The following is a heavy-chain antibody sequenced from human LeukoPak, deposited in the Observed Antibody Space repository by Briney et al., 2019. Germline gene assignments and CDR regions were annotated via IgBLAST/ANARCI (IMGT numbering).Heavy chain of an antibody. J-gene: IGHJ5*02. CDR2: IYYSGST. CDR3: ARQGPPFTAAGRSNWFDP. V-gene: IGHV4-39*01. Sequence: NPSETLSLTCTVSGGSISSSSYYWGWIRQPPGKGLEWIGSIYYSGSTYYNPSLKSRVTISVDTSKNQFSLKLSSVTAADTAVYYCARQGPPFTAAGRSNWFDPWGQGTLVTVSS. D-gene: IGHD6-13*01. CDR1: GGSISSSSYY.